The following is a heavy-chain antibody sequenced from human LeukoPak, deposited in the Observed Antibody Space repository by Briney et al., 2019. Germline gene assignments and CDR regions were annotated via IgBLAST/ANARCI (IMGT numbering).Heavy chain of an antibody. D-gene: IGHD3-22*01. V-gene: IGHV3-66*04. CDR2: IYSGGST. CDR1: GFTVSSNY. J-gene: IGHJ3*02. CDR3: ATRPVYDSSGYPDAFDI. Sequence: PGGSLRLSCAASGFTVSSNYMSWVRQAPGKGLEWVSVIYSGGSTYYADSVKGRFTISRDNSKNTLYLQMNSLRAEDTAVYYCATRPVYDSSGYPDAFDIWGQGTMVSVSS.